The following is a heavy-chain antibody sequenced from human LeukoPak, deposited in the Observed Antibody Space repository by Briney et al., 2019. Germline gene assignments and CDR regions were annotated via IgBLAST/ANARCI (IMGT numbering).Heavy chain of an antibody. D-gene: IGHD4-17*01. CDR3: ARKTTVTTKRSRYDAFDI. CDR2: IYYSGST. Sequence: SETLSLTCTVSGGSISSYYWSWLRQPPGKGLEWLRYIYYSGSTNYNPSLKSRVTISVDTSKNQFSLKLSSVTAADTAVYYCARKTTVTTKRSRYDAFDIWGQGTMVTVSS. V-gene: IGHV4-59*01. CDR1: GGSISSYY. J-gene: IGHJ3*02.